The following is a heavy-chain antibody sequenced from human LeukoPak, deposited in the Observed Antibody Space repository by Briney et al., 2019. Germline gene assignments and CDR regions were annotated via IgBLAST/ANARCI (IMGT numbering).Heavy chain of an antibody. V-gene: IGHV1-69*05. CDR2: IIPIFGTA. J-gene: IGHJ5*02. CDR1: GGTFSSYA. D-gene: IGHD3-3*01. Sequence: RASVKVSCKASGGTFSSYAISWVRQAPGQGLEWMGGIIPIFGTANYAQKFQGRVTMTRDTSTSTAYMELRSLRSDDTAVYYCARVVGGAYYDFWSGYWFDPWGQGTLVTVSS. CDR3: ARVVGGAYYDFWSGYWFDP.